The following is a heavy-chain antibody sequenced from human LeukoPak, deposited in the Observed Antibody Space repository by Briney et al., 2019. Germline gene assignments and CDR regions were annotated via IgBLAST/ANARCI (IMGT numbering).Heavy chain of an antibody. D-gene: IGHD5-18*01. J-gene: IGHJ4*02. CDR3: ARDGPGYSFDY. CDR1: GFTFSGYE. Sequence: GGSLRLSCAASGFTFSGYEMNWVRQAPGKGLEWVSCISTSGNTIYYADSLKGRFTVPRDNARNSLYLQVNSPRAEDTAVYYCARDGPGYSFDYWGQGTLVTVSS. CDR2: ISTSGNTI. V-gene: IGHV3-48*03.